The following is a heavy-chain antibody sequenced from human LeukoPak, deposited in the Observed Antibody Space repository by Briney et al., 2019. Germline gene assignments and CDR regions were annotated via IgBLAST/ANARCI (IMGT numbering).Heavy chain of an antibody. CDR2: IIPIFGTA. V-gene: IGHV1-69*13. CDR3: ATSVGDTTMVTNYYGLDV. CDR1: GGTFSSYA. J-gene: IGHJ6*02. Sequence: ASVKVSCKASGGTFSSYAISWVRQAPGQGLEWMGGIIPIFGTANYAQKFQGRVTITADESTSTAYMELSSLRSEDTAVYYCATSVGDTTMVTNYYGLDVWGQGTTVTVSS. D-gene: IGHD5-18*01.